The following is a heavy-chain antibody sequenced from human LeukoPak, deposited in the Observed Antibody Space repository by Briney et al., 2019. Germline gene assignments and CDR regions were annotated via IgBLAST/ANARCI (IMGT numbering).Heavy chain of an antibody. CDR2: IYYSGST. J-gene: IGHJ4*02. CDR3: ARHTTLSIAAQFDY. Sequence: PSETLSLTCTVSGGSISSSSYYWGWIPQPPGEGLEWIGSIYYSGSTYYNPSLKSRVTISVDTSKNQFSLKLSSVTAADTAVYYCARHTTLSIAAQFDYWGQGTLVTVSS. D-gene: IGHD6-6*01. V-gene: IGHV4-39*01. CDR1: GGSISSSSYY.